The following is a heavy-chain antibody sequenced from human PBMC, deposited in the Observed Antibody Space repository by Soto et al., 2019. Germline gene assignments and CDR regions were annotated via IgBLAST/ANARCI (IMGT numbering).Heavy chain of an antibody. J-gene: IGHJ6*02. CDR2: IDWDDDK. Sequence: SGPTLVNPTQTLTLTCTFSGFSLSTSGMCVSWIRQPPGKALEWLALIDWDDDKYYSTSLKTRLTISKDTSKNQVVLTMTNMDPVYTATYYCARFPLFLWFGEPFQGYYGMDVWGQGTTVTVSS. D-gene: IGHD3-10*01. CDR1: GFSLSTSGMC. V-gene: IGHV2-70*01. CDR3: ARFPLFLWFGEPFQGYYGMDV.